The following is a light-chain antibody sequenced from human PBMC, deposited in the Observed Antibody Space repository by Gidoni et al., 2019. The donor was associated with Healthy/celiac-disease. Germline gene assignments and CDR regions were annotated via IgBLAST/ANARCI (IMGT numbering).Light chain of an antibody. CDR1: SSNIGSNY. Sequence: QSVLTQPPSASGTPGQGVTISCSGSSSNIGSNYVYWYQQLPGTAPKLLIYRNNQRPSGVPDRFSGSKSGTSASLAISGLRSEDEADYYCAAWDDSLSGALFGGGTKLTVL. CDR2: RNN. CDR3: AAWDDSLSGAL. J-gene: IGLJ3*02. V-gene: IGLV1-47*01.